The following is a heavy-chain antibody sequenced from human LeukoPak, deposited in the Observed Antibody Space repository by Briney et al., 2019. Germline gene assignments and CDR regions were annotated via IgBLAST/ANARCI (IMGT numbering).Heavy chain of an antibody. Sequence: ASVKVSCKAFGYTFTGYYMHWVRQAPGQGFEWMGWINPNSGGTNYAQKFQGRVTMTRDTSISTASMELSRLRSDDTAVYYCARSRSRDCSSTSCYSYGLDYWGQGTLVTVSS. CDR1: GYTFTGYY. CDR2: INPNSGGT. V-gene: IGHV1-2*02. J-gene: IGHJ4*02. D-gene: IGHD2-2*01. CDR3: ARSRSRDCSSTSCYSYGLDY.